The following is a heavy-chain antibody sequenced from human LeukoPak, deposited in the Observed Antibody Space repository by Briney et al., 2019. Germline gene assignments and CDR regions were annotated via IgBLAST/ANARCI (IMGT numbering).Heavy chain of an antibody. V-gene: IGHV4-59*01. CDR2: IYYSGST. CDR1: GGSISSYY. Sequence: PSETLSLTCTVSGGSISSYYWSWIRQPPGKGLEWIGYIYYSGSTNYNPSLKSRVTISVDTSKNQFSLKLSSVTAADTAVHYCARAMSSGWHYFDYWGQGTLVTVSS. J-gene: IGHJ4*02. CDR3: ARAMSSGWHYFDY. D-gene: IGHD6-19*01.